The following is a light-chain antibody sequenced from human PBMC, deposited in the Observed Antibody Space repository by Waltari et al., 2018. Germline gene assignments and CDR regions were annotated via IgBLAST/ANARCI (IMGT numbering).Light chain of an antibody. J-gene: IGKJ1*01. CDR2: GTS. CDR3: LQYDTSPKT. CDR1: HSFSSDY. V-gene: IGKV3-20*01. Sequence: EIVLTQSPGTLSLSPGDRATLSCRASHSFSSDYLAWYQQRPGQAPRLLISGTSSRATGIPDRFSGSGSGTDFTLTISRLEPEDCAVYYCLQYDTSPKTFGQGTKVDI.